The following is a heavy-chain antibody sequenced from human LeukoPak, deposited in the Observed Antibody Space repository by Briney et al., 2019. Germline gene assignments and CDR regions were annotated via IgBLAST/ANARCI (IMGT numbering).Heavy chain of an antibody. CDR2: ISSGGTYE. Sequence: GGSLRLSCAASGFTFSNYAMHWVRQAPGKGLEWVSLISSGGTYEYYADSVKGRFTISRDNSKNTVYLQLNSLRAEYTAVYYCARDSTYYYDSGSSGPHYFDNWGQGTLVTVSS. D-gene: IGHD3-10*01. V-gene: IGHV3-30*01. CDR1: GFTFSNYA. CDR3: ARDSTYYYDSGSSGPHYFDN. J-gene: IGHJ4*02.